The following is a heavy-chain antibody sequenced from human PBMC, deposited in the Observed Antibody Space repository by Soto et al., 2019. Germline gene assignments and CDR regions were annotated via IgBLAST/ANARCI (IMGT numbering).Heavy chain of an antibody. CDR2: FSHDGTND. J-gene: IGHJ4*02. Sequence: LRLSCAASGFTFNSYGIHWVRQAPGKGLEWVATFSHDGTNDYYVDSVKGRFTISRDNSKNTLFLQMNSLRAEDTALYYCAKDRGSLYTSSSPLDFWGQGTLVIVSS. D-gene: IGHD6-6*01. V-gene: IGHV3-30*18. CDR1: GFTFNSYG. CDR3: AKDRGSLYTSSSPLDF.